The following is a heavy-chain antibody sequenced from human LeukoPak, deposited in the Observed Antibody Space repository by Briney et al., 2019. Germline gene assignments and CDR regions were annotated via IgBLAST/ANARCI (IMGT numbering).Heavy chain of an antibody. Sequence: PSETLSLTCTVSGGSISSYYWSWLRQPPGKGLEWIGYISYSGSTDYNPSLKSRVTISLDTSKNQFSLRLSSVTAADTAVYYCARETRLHSGSYSNDAFDIWGQGTMVTVSS. J-gene: IGHJ3*02. CDR3: ARETRLHSGSYSNDAFDI. CDR1: GGSISSYY. V-gene: IGHV4-59*01. CDR2: ISYSGST. D-gene: IGHD1-26*01.